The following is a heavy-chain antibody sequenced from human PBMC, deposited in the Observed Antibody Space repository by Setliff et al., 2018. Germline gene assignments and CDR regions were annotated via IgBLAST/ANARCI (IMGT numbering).Heavy chain of an antibody. CDR3: ARVICSSTSCPGYYGMDV. V-gene: IGHV4-34*01. CDR1: GGSFSGYY. D-gene: IGHD2-2*01. Sequence: SETLSLTCAVYGGSFSGYYWSWIRQPPGKGLEWIGEINHSGSTNYNPSLKSRVTISVDTSKNQFSLKLSSVTAADTAVYYCARVICSSTSCPGYYGMDVWGQGTTVTVSS. CDR2: INHSGST. J-gene: IGHJ6*02.